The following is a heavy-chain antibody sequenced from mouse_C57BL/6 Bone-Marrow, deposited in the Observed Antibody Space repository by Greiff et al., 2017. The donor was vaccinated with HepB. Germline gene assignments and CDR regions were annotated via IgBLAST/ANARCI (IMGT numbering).Heavy chain of an antibody. CDR2: IRSKSNNYAT. V-gene: IGHV10-1*01. D-gene: IGHD1-1*01. Sequence: VQLKESGGGLVQPKGSLKLSCAASGFSFNTYAMNWVRQAPGKGLEWVARIRSKSNNYATYYADSVKDRFTISRDDSESMLYLQMNNLKTEDTAMYYCVSWDYGSSPYYAMDYWGQGTSVTVSS. J-gene: IGHJ4*01. CDR3: VSWDYGSSPYYAMDY. CDR1: GFSFNTYA.